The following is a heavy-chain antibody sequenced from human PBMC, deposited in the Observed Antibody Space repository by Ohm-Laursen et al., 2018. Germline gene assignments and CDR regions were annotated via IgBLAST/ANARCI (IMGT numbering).Heavy chain of an antibody. D-gene: IGHD4-11*01. CDR1: GFTFSSYE. J-gene: IGHJ4*02. CDR2: ISSSGSTI. Sequence: LSLTCAASGFTFSSYEMNWVRQAPGKGLEWVSYISSSGSTIYYADSVKGRFTISRDNAKNSLYLQMNSLRAEDTAVYYCATATVTTWNYWGQGTLVTVSS. CDR3: ATATVTTWNY. V-gene: IGHV3-48*03.